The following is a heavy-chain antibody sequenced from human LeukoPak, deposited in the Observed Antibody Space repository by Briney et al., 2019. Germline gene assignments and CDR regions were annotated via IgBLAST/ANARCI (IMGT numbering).Heavy chain of an antibody. CDR2: IWYDGSNK. Sequence: GGSLRLSCTASGFTFSSYGMHWVRQAPSKGLEWVAVIWYDGSNKYYADSVKGRFTISRDNSKNTLYLQMNSLRAEDTAVYYCARGTQDFDYWGQGTLVTVSS. V-gene: IGHV3-33*01. CDR1: GFTFSSYG. J-gene: IGHJ4*02. CDR3: ARGTQDFDY.